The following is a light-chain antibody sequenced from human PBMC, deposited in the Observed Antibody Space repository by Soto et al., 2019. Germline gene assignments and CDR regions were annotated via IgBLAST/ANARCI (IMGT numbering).Light chain of an antibody. CDR3: SSYTSGTTPLV. CDR2: EVS. Sequence: QSVLTQPASVSGSPGQSITISCTGTSGDVGGYIYVSWYQQHPGKAPKLMIYEVSYRPSGVSNRFSGSKSGNTASLTISGLQAEDEAAYYCSSYTSGTTPLVFGTGTRSPS. CDR1: SGDVGGYIY. J-gene: IGLJ1*01. V-gene: IGLV2-14*01.